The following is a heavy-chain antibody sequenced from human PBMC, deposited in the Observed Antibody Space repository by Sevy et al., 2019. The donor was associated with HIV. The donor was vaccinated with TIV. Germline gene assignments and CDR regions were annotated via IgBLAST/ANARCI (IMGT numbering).Heavy chain of an antibody. J-gene: IGHJ5*02. CDR1: GYTLTKLA. CDR3: ATVGLTYYSGSSSYQGDWFDP. CDR2: FDPQDDEI. D-gene: IGHD2-15*01. V-gene: IGHV1-24*01. Sequence: ASVKVSCKVSGYTLTKLAIHWVRQAPGKGLEWMGDFDPQDDEILYAQRFQGRLTMIEDTSTETTYMELSSLTSEDTAVYYCATVGLTYYSGSSSYQGDWFDPWGQGTLVTVSS.